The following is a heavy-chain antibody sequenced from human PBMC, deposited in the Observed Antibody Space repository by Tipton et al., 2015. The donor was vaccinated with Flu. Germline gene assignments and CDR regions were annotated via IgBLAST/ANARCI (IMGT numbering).Heavy chain of an antibody. V-gene: IGHV3-21*06. CDR2: ITGTSSYI. CDR1: GFTFSTYT. Sequence: SLRLSCAASGFTFSTYTMNWVRQAPGKGLEWVSSITGTSSYIYYADSVMGRFTISRDNAKNSLYLQMNSLRAEDTAVYYCARGSVVANDWGQGTLVTVSS. J-gene: IGHJ4*02. D-gene: IGHD2-21*01. CDR3: ARGSVVAND.